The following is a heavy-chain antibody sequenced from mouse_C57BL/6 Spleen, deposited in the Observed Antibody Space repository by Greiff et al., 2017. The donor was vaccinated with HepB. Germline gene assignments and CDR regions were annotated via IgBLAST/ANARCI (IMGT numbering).Heavy chain of an antibody. V-gene: IGHV14-2*01. D-gene: IGHD1-1*01. CDR3: ARVLLLITTVGYAMDY. Sequence: EVQLKQSGAELVKPGASVKLSCTASGFNIKDYYMHWVKQRTEQGLEWIGRIDPEDGETKYAPKFQGKATITADTTSNTAYLQLSSLTSEDTAVYYCARVLLLITTVGYAMDYWGQGTSVTVSS. CDR1: GFNIKDYY. J-gene: IGHJ4*01. CDR2: IDPEDGET.